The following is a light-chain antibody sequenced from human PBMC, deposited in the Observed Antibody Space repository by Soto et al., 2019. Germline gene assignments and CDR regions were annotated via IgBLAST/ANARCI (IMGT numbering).Light chain of an antibody. Sequence: EIVLTQSPGTLSLSPGEGATLSCRASQSIGTYLAWYRQKPGQAPSLLIYGASSRATGIPDRFSGSGSGTDFALTISRLEPEDFAVYYCQQDGSSPITFGQGTRLEMK. CDR1: QSIGTY. CDR2: GAS. V-gene: IGKV3-20*01. J-gene: IGKJ5*01. CDR3: QQDGSSPIT.